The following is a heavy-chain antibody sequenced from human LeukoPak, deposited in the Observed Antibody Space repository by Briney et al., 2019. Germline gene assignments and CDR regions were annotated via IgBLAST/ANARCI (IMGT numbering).Heavy chain of an antibody. CDR3: ARGRVASSGQYNWFDP. J-gene: IGHJ5*02. V-gene: IGHV3-21*01. Sequence: PGGSLRLSCAASGFTFSSYSMNWVRQAPGKGLEWVSSISSSSSYIYYADSVKGRFTISRDNAKNSLYLQMNSLRAEDTAVYYCARGRVASSGQYNWFDPWGQGTLVTVSS. CDR2: ISSSSSYI. CDR1: GFTFSSYS. D-gene: IGHD6-19*01.